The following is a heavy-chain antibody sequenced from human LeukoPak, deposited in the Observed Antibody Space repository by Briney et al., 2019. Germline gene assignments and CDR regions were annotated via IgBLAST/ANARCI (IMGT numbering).Heavy chain of an antibody. CDR2: IRSKPNSYAT. J-gene: IGHJ4*02. D-gene: IGHD6-6*01. CDR1: GFTFSGSA. CDR3: TTYSNSSGGY. V-gene: IGHV3-73*01. Sequence: GGSLRLSCAASGFTFSGSAMHWVRQASGKGLEWVGRIRSKPNSYATAYAASVKGRFTISRDDSNNTAYLQMSSLKTEDTAVYYCTTYSNSSGGYWGQGTLVTVSS.